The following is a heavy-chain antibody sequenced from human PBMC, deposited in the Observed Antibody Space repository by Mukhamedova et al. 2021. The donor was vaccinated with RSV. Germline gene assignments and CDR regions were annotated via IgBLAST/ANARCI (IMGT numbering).Heavy chain of an antibody. J-gene: IGHJ5*02. D-gene: IGHD6-13*01. Sequence: GRVTMTRDTSTNTVYMELSSLRSEDTAVYYCAREKGVAAAGTTSVGWFDPWGQGTLVTVSS. CDR3: AREKGVAAAGTTSVGWFDP. V-gene: IGHV1-46*01.